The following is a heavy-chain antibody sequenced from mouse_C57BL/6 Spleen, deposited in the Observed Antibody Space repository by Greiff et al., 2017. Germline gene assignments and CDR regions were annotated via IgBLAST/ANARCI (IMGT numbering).Heavy chain of an antibody. J-gene: IGHJ2*01. CDR1: GFTFSSYA. V-gene: IGHV5-4*03. CDR3: ARGSYGNFYFDY. CDR2: ISDGGSYT. Sequence: EVKVVESGGGLVKPGGSLKLSCAASGFTFSSYAMSWVRQTPEKRLEWVATISDGGSYTYSPDNVKGRFTISRDNAKNNLYLQMSHLKSEDTAIDDCARGSYGNFYFDYWGQGTTLTVSS. D-gene: IGHD2-10*02.